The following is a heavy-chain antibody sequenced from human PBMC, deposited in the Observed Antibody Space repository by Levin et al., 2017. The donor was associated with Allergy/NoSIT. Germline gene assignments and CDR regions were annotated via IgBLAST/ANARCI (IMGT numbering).Heavy chain of an antibody. Sequence: GGSLRLSCAASGFTFSSYAMSWVRQAPGKGLEWVSAISGSGGGTYYADSVKGRFTISRDNSKNTLYLQMNSLRAEDTAVYYCAKDGPYSYGFGGYYFDYWGQGTLVTASS. CDR2: ISGSGGGT. CDR1: GFTFSSYA. CDR3: AKDGPYSYGFGGYYFDY. V-gene: IGHV3-23*01. J-gene: IGHJ4*02. D-gene: IGHD5-18*01.